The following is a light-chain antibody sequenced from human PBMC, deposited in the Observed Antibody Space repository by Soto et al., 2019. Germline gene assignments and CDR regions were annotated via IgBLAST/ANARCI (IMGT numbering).Light chain of an antibody. V-gene: IGLV2-14*01. J-gene: IGLJ2*01. CDR2: EVT. Sequence: QSVLTQPASVSGSPGQSITISCTGTSSNYVSWYQQHPGKAPKLMIYEVTNRPSGVSNRFSGSKSGNTASLTISGLQAEDESDYYCSSYTSTTHVVFGGGTKVTVL. CDR3: SSYTSTTHVV. CDR1: SSNY.